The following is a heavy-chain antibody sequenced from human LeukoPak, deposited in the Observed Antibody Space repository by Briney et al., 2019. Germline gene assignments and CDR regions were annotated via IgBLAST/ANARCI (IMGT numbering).Heavy chain of an antibody. CDR1: GFTFSSYG. J-gene: IGHJ4*02. CDR2: IWYDGSNK. Sequence: PGRSLRLSCAASGFTFSSYGMHWVRQAPGNGLEWVAVIWYDGSNKYYADSVKGRLTISRDNSKNTLYLQMNSLRAEDTAVYYCARDGVAGKFDYWGQGTLVTVSS. CDR3: ARDGVAGKFDY. V-gene: IGHV3-33*01. D-gene: IGHD6-19*01.